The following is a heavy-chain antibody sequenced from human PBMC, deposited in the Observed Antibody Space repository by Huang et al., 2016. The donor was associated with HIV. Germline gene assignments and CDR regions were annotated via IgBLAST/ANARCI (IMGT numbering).Heavy chain of an antibody. CDR1: GFTFGSYA. V-gene: IGHV3-23*01. D-gene: IGHD3-3*01. CDR2: TTASGGST. J-gene: IGHJ3*02. Sequence: RLSCTASGFTFGSYAMNWVRQAPGKGLEWVSGTTASGGSTYYAKSVKGRFTISRDNSKNTLYLQMNSLRAEDTALYYCAKHLGGRRGFTFIVLFGAFDMWGQGTMVTVSS. CDR3: AKHLGGRRGFTFIVLFGAFDM.